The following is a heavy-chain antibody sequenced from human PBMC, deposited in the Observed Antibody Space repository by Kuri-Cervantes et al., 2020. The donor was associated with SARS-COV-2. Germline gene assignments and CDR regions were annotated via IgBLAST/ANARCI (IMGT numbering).Heavy chain of an antibody. CDR2: INHSGST. CDR3: ARSQHPTSRFYYYSLDV. D-gene: IGHD2-2*01. V-gene: IGHV4-34*01. J-gene: IGHJ6*02. CDR1: GGSFSGYY. Sequence: SQTLSLTCAVYGGSFSGYYWSWIRQPPGKGLEWIGEINHSGSTNYNPSLKSRVTISVDTSKNQFSLKLSSVTAADTAVYYCARSQHPTSRFYYYSLDVWGQGTTVTVSS.